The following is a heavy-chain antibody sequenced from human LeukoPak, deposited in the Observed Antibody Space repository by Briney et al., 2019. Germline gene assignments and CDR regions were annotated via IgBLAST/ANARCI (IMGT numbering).Heavy chain of an antibody. Sequence: SETLSLTCTVSGGSIRSSYYYWGWIRQPPGKGLEWIGYIYYSGSTNYNPSLKSRVTISVDTSKNQFSLKLSSVTAADTAVYYCARDWGPDRGYRVRAYYYYGMDVWGQGTTVTVSS. CDR2: IYYSGST. J-gene: IGHJ6*02. D-gene: IGHD5-18*01. V-gene: IGHV4-61*01. CDR1: GGSIRSSYYY. CDR3: ARDWGPDRGYRVRAYYYYGMDV.